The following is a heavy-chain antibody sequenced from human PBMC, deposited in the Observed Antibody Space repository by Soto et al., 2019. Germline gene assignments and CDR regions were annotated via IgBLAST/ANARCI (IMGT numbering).Heavy chain of an antibody. Sequence: QVQLQESGPGLVKPSQTLSLTCTVSGGSISSGGYYWSWIRQHPGKGLEWIGYIYYSGSTYYNPFLKSRVTISVDTSKNQFSLKLSSVTAADTAVYYCARGQGLYDFWSGYPDYWGQGTLVTVSS. V-gene: IGHV4-31*03. CDR3: ARGQGLYDFWSGYPDY. CDR1: GGSISSGGYY. J-gene: IGHJ4*02. CDR2: IYYSGST. D-gene: IGHD3-3*01.